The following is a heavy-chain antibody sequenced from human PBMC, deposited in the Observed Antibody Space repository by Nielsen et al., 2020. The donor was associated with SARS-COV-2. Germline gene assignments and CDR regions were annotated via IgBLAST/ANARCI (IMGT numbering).Heavy chain of an antibody. CDR3: AQIGIVVVPAALHDAFDI. CDR1: GYTFTGYY. CDR2: INPNSGVT. D-gene: IGHD2-2*01. J-gene: IGHJ3*02. V-gene: IGHV1-2*02. Sequence: ASVKVSCKASGYTFTGYYMHWVRQAPGQGLEWMGWINPNSGVTNYAQKFQGRVTMTRDTSISTAYMELSRLRSDDTAVYYCAQIGIVVVPAALHDAFDIWGQGTMVTVSS.